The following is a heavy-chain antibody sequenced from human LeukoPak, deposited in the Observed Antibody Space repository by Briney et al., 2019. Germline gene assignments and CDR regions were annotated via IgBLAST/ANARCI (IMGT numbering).Heavy chain of an antibody. CDR2: INPAGGST. J-gene: IGHJ5*02. D-gene: IGHD6-6*01. V-gene: IGHV1-46*01. CDR3: ARSIYSPYSSSFWFDP. CDR1: GYTFSSNY. Sequence: GASVKASCKASGYTFSSNYIHWVRQARGQGLEWMGIINPAGGSTSYAQKFQGRVTMTRDTSTSTVFMELSSLTSEDTAVYYCARSIYSPYSSSFWFDPWGQGTLVTVSS.